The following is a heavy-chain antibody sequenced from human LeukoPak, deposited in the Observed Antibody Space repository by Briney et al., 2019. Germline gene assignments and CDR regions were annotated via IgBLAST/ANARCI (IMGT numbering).Heavy chain of an antibody. V-gene: IGHV3-21*04. CDR1: GFTFSSYS. CDR3: AKPIAARYDFDY. CDR2: ISSRSSYI. D-gene: IGHD6-6*01. Sequence: GESLRLSCAASGFTFSSYSINWVRLAPGKGLEWVSCISSRSSYIYYADSVKGRFTISRDNAKNTLYLQMNSLRAEDTAVYYCAKPIAARYDFDYWGQGTLVTVSS. J-gene: IGHJ4*02.